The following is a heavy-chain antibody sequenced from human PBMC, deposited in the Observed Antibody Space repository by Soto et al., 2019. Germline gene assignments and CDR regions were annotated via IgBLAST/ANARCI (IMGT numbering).Heavy chain of an antibody. J-gene: IGHJ3*02. CDR2: IYYSGST. Sequence: SETLSLTCAVYGGSFSGYYWSWIRQPLGKGLEWIGYIYYSGSTYHNPSLKSRVTISVDTSKNQFSLKLSSVTAADTAVYYCARGEPDSSSWYSAFDIWGQGTMVTVSS. CDR1: GGSFSGYY. D-gene: IGHD6-13*01. CDR3: ARGEPDSSSWYSAFDI. V-gene: IGHV4-34*09.